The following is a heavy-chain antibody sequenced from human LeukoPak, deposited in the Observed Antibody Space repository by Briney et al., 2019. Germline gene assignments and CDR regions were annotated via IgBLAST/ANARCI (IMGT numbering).Heavy chain of an antibody. D-gene: IGHD3-10*01. Sequence: PGGSLRLSCAASGFTFSDYYMSWIRQAPGKGLEWVSYISSSGSTIYCADSVKGRFTISRDNAKNSLYLQMNSLRAEDTAVYYCARDTMVRGVIVDYYYGMDVWGQGTTVTVSS. J-gene: IGHJ6*02. CDR1: GFTFSDYY. CDR3: ARDTMVRGVIVDYYYGMDV. V-gene: IGHV3-11*01. CDR2: ISSSGSTI.